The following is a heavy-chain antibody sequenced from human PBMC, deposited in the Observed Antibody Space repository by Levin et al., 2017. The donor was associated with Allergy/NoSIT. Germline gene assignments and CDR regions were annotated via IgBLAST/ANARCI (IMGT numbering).Heavy chain of an antibody. J-gene: IGHJ4*02. CDR3: ARDGSGSYYPLDY. CDR2: IIPIFGTA. V-gene: IGHV1-69*01. D-gene: IGHD3-10*01. CDR1: GGTFSSYA. Sequence: KISCKASGGTFSSYAISWVRQAPGQGLEWMGGIIPIFGTANYAQKFQGRVTITADESTSTAYMELSSLRSEDTAVYYCARDGSGSYYPLDYWGQGTLVTVSS.